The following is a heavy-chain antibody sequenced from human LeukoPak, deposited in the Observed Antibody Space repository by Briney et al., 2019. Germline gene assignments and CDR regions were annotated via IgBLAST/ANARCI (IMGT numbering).Heavy chain of an antibody. CDR2: INHSGST. Sequence: SETLSLTXAVYGGSFSGYYWSWIRQPPGKGMEWIGEINHSGSTNYNPSLKSRVTISVDTSKNQFSLKLSSVTAADTAVYYCATIFVSLVKAGDYWCQGTLVTVSS. J-gene: IGHJ4*02. CDR1: GGSFSGYY. D-gene: IGHD4-23*01. V-gene: IGHV4-34*01. CDR3: ATIFVSLVKAGDY.